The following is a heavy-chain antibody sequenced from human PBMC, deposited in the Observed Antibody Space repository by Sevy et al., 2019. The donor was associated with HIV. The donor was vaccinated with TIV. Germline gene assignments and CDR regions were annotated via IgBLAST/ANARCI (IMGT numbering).Heavy chain of an antibody. CDR3: ARGGYYYGSGAQIGYYGMDV. D-gene: IGHD3-10*01. CDR1: GFTFSSYA. Sequence: GGSLRLSCAASGFTFSSYAMHRVRQAPGKGLEWVAVISYDGSNKYYADSVKGRFTISRDNSKNTLYLQMNSLRAEDTAVYYCARGGYYYGSGAQIGYYGMDVWGQGTTVTVSS. V-gene: IGHV3-30-3*01. CDR2: ISYDGSNK. J-gene: IGHJ6*02.